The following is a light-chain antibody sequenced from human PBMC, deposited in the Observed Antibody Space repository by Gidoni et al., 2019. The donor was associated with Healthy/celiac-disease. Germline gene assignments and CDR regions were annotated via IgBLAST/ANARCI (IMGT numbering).Light chain of an antibody. V-gene: IGKV1-9*01. CDR1: QGSSSY. J-gene: IGKJ5*01. Sequence: DIQLTQSPSFLSASVGDRVTITWRASQGSSSYLAWYQQKPGKAPKLLIYAASTLQSGVPSRFSGSGSGTECTRTSSSLQPEDVATYYCQQLNSYPSTFGQGTRLESK. CDR2: AAS. CDR3: QQLNSYPST.